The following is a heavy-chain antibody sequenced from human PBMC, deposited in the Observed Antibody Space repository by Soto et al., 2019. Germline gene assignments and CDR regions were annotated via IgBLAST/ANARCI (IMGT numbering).Heavy chain of an antibody. CDR1: GYTFTCYA. CDR2: INAGNGNT. CDR3: ARWVMGGRYYYYGMDV. Sequence: GASVKASCKASGYTFTCYAMHWVHQAPGQRLEWMGWINAGNGNTKYSQKFQGRVTITRDTSASTAYMELSSLRSEDTAVYYCARWVMGGRYYYYGMDVWGQGTTVTVSS. V-gene: IGHV1-3*01. J-gene: IGHJ6*02. D-gene: IGHD1-26*01.